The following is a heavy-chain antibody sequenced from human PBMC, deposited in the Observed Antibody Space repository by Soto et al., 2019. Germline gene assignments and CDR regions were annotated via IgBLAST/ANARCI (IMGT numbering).Heavy chain of an antibody. CDR2: ISSSSSYI. CDR3: ATANLGGEWELPFDY. Sequence: GGSLRLSCAASGFTFSSYSMNWVRQAPGKGLEWVSSISSSSSYIYYADSVKGRFTISRDNAKNSLYLQMNSLRAEDTAVYYCATANLGGEWELPFDYWGQGTLVTVSS. D-gene: IGHD1-26*01. V-gene: IGHV3-21*01. CDR1: GFTFSSYS. J-gene: IGHJ4*02.